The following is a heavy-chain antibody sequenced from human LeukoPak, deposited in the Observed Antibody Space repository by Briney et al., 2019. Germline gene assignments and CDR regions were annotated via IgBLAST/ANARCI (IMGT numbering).Heavy chain of an antibody. Sequence: GGSLRLSCAASGFTFSSYWMSWVRQAPGKGLEWVANIKQDGSEKYYVDSVKGRFTISRDNAKNSLYLQMNSLRAEDTAVYYCARSYSGSDSGVGDYWGQGTLVTVSS. V-gene: IGHV3-7*01. CDR3: ARSYSGSDSGVGDY. D-gene: IGHD5-12*01. J-gene: IGHJ4*02. CDR2: IKQDGSEK. CDR1: GFTFSSYW.